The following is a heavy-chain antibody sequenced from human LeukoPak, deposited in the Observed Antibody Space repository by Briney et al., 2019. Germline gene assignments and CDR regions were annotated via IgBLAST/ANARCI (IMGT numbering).Heavy chain of an antibody. Sequence: PGGSLRLSCAASGFTFDDYAMHWVRQAPGKGLEWVSGISWNSGFIGYADSVKGRFTFSRDNAKNSLYLQMNSLRAEDTAVYYCAKFLMTTVTVFDYWGQGTLVTVSS. D-gene: IGHD4-17*01. CDR1: GFTFDDYA. CDR3: AKFLMTTVTVFDY. J-gene: IGHJ4*02. V-gene: IGHV3-9*01. CDR2: ISWNSGFI.